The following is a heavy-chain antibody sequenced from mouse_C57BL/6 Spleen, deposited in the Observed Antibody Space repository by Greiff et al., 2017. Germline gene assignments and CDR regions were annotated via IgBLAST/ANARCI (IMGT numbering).Heavy chain of an antibody. CDR2: IYPGDGDT. CDR3: ARSGSYFDV. D-gene: IGHD3-1*01. CDR1: GYAFNSSW. Sequence: VHLVESGPELVKPGASVKISCKASGYAFNSSWMNWVKQRPGKGLEWIGRIYPGDGDTNYNGKFKGKATLTADKSSSTAYMQLSSLTSEDSAVYFCARSGSYFDVWGTGTTVTVSS. V-gene: IGHV1-82*01. J-gene: IGHJ1*03.